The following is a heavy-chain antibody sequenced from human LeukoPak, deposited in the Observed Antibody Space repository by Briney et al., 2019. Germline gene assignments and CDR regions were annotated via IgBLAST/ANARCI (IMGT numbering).Heavy chain of an antibody. CDR1: GFAFSTYT. D-gene: IGHD4-17*01. CDR3: ARDIQPTVNGGEDY. CDR2: ISSSSSYI. J-gene: IGHJ4*02. Sequence: PGGSLRLSCAASGFAFSTYTMTWVRQAPGKGLEWVSFISSSSSYIYYADSVKGRFTISRDNDKNSLYLQMNSLRAEDTAVYYCARDIQPTVNGGEDYWGQGTLVTVSS. V-gene: IGHV3-21*01.